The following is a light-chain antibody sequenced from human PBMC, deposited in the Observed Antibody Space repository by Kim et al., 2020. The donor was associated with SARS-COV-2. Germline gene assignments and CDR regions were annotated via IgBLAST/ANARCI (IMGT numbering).Light chain of an antibody. CDR2: DAS. CDR1: QSISRY. Sequence: PAESATNSWRASQSISRYVAWYQKERGKAPRRLIDDASNRGTGITGRFSGGGAGTDFTLTISSLEPEEFVVYYCQQGSNWRGTFGQGTKLEI. CDR3: QQGSNWRGT. V-gene: IGKV3D-11*02. J-gene: IGKJ2*01.